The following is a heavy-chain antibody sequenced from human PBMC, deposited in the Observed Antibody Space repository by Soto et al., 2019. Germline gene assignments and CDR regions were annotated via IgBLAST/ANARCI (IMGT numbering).Heavy chain of an antibody. CDR2: TYYRSKWYS. D-gene: IGHD2-15*01. Sequence: SQTLSLTCAISGDSVSSNSATWNLIRQSPSRGLEWLGRTYYRSKWYSAYAVFVKSRITINPDTSKNQFSLQLNSVTPEDSAVYYCARGPGRLDYWGQGTLVTVSS. CDR1: GDSVSSNSAT. V-gene: IGHV6-1*01. CDR3: ARGPGRLDY. J-gene: IGHJ4*02.